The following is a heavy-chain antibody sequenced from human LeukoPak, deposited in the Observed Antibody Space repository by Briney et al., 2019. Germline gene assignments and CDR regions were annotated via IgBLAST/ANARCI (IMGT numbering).Heavy chain of an antibody. CDR3: ARVQVVGATKDY. V-gene: IGHV3-21*01. CDR2: ISSSSSYI. J-gene: IGHJ4*02. D-gene: IGHD1-26*01. Sequence: PGGSLRLSCAASGFTFSSYSMNWVRQAPGKGLEWVSSISSSSSYIYYADSVKGRFTISRDNAKNSLYLQMNSLRAEDTAVYYCARVQVVGATKDYWGQGTLVTVSS. CDR1: GFTFSSYS.